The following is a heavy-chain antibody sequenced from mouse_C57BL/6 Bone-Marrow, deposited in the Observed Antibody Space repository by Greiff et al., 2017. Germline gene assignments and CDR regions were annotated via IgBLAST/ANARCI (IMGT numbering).Heavy chain of an antibody. CDR2: ISSGSSTL. V-gene: IGHV5-17*01. D-gene: IGHD1-1*01. CDR1: GFTFSDYG. Sequence: EVKLVESWGGLVKPGGSLKLSCAASGFTFSDYGMHWVRQAPEKGLEWVAYISSGSSTLYYADTVKGRFTISRDNAKKTLCLQMTSRRSEDTAMYYCARTYYYGSSYAMDYWGQGTSVTVSS. CDR3: ARTYYYGSSYAMDY. J-gene: IGHJ4*01.